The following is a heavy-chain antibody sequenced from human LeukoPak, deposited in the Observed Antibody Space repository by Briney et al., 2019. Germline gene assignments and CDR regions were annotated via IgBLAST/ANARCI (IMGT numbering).Heavy chain of an antibody. J-gene: IGHJ4*02. CDR2: IGGSGAGT. Sequence: QPGGSLRLSCAASGFTFSSSAMSWVRQAPGKGLEWVSGIGGSGAGTYYAVSVKGRFTISRDNSKNTLYLQVNSLRAEDTAVYYCATTLHSGYYDLYWGQGTLVTVSS. D-gene: IGHD3-22*01. CDR1: GFTFSSSA. V-gene: IGHV3-23*01. CDR3: ATTLHSGYYDLY.